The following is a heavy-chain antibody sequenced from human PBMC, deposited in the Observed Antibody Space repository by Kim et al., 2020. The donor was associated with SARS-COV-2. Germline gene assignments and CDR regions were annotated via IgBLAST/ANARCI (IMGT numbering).Heavy chain of an antibody. V-gene: IGHV3-7*03. Sequence: YVDSVKGRLTIPRDNAKKSLSLQTNTLRGEDTAVYYCASARGVGATGFDYWGQGTLVTVSS. J-gene: IGHJ4*02. D-gene: IGHD1-26*01. CDR3: ASARGVGATGFDY.